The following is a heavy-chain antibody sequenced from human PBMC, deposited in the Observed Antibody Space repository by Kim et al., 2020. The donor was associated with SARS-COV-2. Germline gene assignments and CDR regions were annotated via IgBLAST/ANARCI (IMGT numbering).Heavy chain of an antibody. Sequence: SETLSLTCTVSGGSISSSSYYWGWIRQPPGKGLEWIGSIYYSGSTYYNPSLKSRVTISVDTSKNQFSLKLSSVTAADTAVYYCARQDGGYDVFNRVYYFDYWGQGTLGTVSS. D-gene: IGHD1-1*01. J-gene: IGHJ4*02. CDR3: ARQDGGYDVFNRVYYFDY. CDR1: GGSISSSSYY. CDR2: IYYSGST. V-gene: IGHV4-39*01.